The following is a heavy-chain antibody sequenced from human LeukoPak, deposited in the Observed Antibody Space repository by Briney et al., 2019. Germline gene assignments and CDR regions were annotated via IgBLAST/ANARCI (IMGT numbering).Heavy chain of an antibody. Sequence: GGSLRLSCAASGFTFSSYAMSWVRQAPGKGLEWVSAIGGSGGSTYYADSVKGRFTISRDNSKNTLYLQMNSLRAEDTAVYYCAKDVTVYSSGWTQDWGQGTLVTVSS. CDR3: AKDVTVYSSGWTQD. D-gene: IGHD6-19*01. J-gene: IGHJ1*01. V-gene: IGHV3-23*01. CDR1: GFTFSSYA. CDR2: IGGSGGST.